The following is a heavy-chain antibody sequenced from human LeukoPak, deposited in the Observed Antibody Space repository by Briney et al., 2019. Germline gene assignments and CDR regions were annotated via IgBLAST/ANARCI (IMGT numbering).Heavy chain of an antibody. D-gene: IGHD1-1*01. Sequence: SETLSLTCTISGGSINDYYWSWIRQPAGKGLEWIGYVLYSGTTNYNPSLKSRVSISLDTSKNQFSLMVNSVTAADTAVYFCAGQQLERGEDHWGQGTLVIVSS. CDR2: VLYSGTT. J-gene: IGHJ4*02. CDR3: AGQQLERGEDH. CDR1: GGSINDYY. V-gene: IGHV4-59*08.